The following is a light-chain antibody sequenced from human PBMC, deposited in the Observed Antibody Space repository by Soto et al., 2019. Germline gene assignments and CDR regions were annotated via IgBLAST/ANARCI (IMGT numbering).Light chain of an antibody. V-gene: IGKV1-12*01. CDR1: QGISRW. CDR3: QPANCFPVT. CDR2: GAS. Sequence: DIQMTQSPSFVSASVGDRVTITCRSSQGISRWLAWYKQRPGKAPELLIYGASSLQSGGPSRFSGSGSGTDFNLTISSPQPEDVVTSDCQPANCFPVTFGKGTRLESK. J-gene: IGKJ5*01.